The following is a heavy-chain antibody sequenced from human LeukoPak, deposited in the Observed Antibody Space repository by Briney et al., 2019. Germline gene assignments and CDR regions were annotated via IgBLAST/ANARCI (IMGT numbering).Heavy chain of an antibody. CDR3: AKEGVFGYYDSSGYFDY. CDR1: GFTFSSYA. CDR2: ISGSGGST. D-gene: IGHD3-22*01. Sequence: GGSLRLSCAASGFTFSSYAMSWVRQAPGKGLQWVSAISGSGGSTYYADSAKGRFTISRDNSKNTLYLQMNSLRAEDTAVYYCAKEGVFGYYDSSGYFDYWGQGSLVTVSS. V-gene: IGHV3-23*01. J-gene: IGHJ4*02.